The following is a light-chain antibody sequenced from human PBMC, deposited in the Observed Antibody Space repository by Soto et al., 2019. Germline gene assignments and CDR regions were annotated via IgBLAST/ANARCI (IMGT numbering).Light chain of an antibody. CDR3: QQYNNWPYT. Sequence: EIVMTQSPATLSVSPGERATLSCRASQSVSSNLAWYQQKPGQAPRLLIYGASTRATGIPARFSGSVSGTEFTLTISSRQSEDFAVYYCQQYNNWPYTFGQGTKLEIK. CDR2: GAS. V-gene: IGKV3-15*01. J-gene: IGKJ2*01. CDR1: QSVSSN.